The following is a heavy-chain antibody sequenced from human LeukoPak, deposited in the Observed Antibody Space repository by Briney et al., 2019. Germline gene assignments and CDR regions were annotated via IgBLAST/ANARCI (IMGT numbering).Heavy chain of an antibody. CDR3: ARSLVVGATYPYH. Sequence: GGSLRLSCAASDFNFITYAMSWVRQAPGKGLEWVSIISGGGDVTHYADSVKGRFTISRDNAKNSLYLQLNSLRAEDTAVYYCARSLVVGATYPYHWGQGTLVTVSS. J-gene: IGHJ5*02. D-gene: IGHD1-26*01. CDR2: ISGGGDVT. CDR1: DFNFITYA. V-gene: IGHV3-23*01.